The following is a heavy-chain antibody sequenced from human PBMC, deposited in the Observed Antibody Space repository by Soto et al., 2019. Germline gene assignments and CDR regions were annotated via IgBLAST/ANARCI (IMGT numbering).Heavy chain of an antibody. CDR3: AREDDGGDRDYYGLDV. J-gene: IGHJ6*02. Sequence: QVQLQESGPGLLRPSQTLSLTCTVSGGSISTDHYHWTWIRQTPGKGLEWIGYTHYTGSIQFNPSLQSRVSMSVDTSKNLFSLKLSSVTAADTAVYFCAREDDGGDRDYYGLDVWGQGTTVTVSS. CDR2: THYTGSI. CDR1: GGSISTDHYH. V-gene: IGHV4-30-4*01. D-gene: IGHD2-21*02.